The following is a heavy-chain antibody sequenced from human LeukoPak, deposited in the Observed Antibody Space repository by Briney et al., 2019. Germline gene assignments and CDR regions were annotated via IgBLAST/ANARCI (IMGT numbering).Heavy chain of an antibody. J-gene: IGHJ4*02. Sequence: GGSLRLSCEASGFTFSNAWMTWVRQAPGKGLEWVANIKQDGSETYYVDSVKGRFTISRDNAKNSLYLQMNSLRAEDTAVYYCARDGGIAVAGTFDYWGQGTLVIVSS. CDR1: GFTFSNAW. D-gene: IGHD6-19*01. CDR2: IKQDGSET. V-gene: IGHV3-7*01. CDR3: ARDGGIAVAGTFDY.